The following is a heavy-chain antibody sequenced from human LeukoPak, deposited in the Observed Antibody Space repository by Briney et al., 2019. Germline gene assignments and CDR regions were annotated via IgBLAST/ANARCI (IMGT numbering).Heavy chain of an antibody. CDR2: IYYSGST. D-gene: IGHD1-1*01. CDR1: GGSISSGDYY. J-gene: IGHJ5*02. Sequence: PSQTLSLTCTVSGGSISSGDYYWSWIRQPPGKGLEWIGYIYYSGSTYYNPSLKSRVTISMDTSKNQFSLRLNSVTAADTALYYCARFGTRDNCCHPGVDTWGQGTPVTVSS. V-gene: IGHV4-30-4*01. CDR3: ARFGTRDNCCHPGVDT.